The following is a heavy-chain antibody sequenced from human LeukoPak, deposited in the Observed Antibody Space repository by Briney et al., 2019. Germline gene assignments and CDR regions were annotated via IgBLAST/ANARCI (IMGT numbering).Heavy chain of an antibody. Sequence: PGGSLRLSCAASGFTFSNYWMHWVRQAPGKGLVWVSLINGDGTSTNYADSVKGRFTISRNNAKNTLYLQMNSLRADDTALYYCAKATTDYWYFDYWGQGTLVTVSS. V-gene: IGHV3-74*01. CDR2: INGDGTST. CDR3: AKATTDYWYFDY. CDR1: GFTFSNYW. J-gene: IGHJ4*02. D-gene: IGHD3-9*01.